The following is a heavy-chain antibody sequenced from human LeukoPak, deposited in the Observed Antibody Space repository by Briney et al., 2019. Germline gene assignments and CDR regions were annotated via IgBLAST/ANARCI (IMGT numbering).Heavy chain of an antibody. Sequence: SETLSLTCTVSGGSISSSSYYWGWIRQPPGKGLEWIGSTYYSGSTYYNPSLKSRVTISVDTSKNQFSLKLSSVTAADTAVYYCATNPSWDSGFTWYYYYGMDVWGQGTTVTVSS. V-gene: IGHV4-39*01. CDR3: ATNPSWDSGFTWYYYYGMDV. D-gene: IGHD6-19*01. CDR1: GGSISSSSYY. CDR2: TYYSGST. J-gene: IGHJ6*02.